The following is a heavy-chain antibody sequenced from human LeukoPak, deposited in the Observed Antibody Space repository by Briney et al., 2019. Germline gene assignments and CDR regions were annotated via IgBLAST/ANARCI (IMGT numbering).Heavy chain of an antibody. V-gene: IGHV3-64D*06. Sequence: GGSLRLSCSASGFSFSTSAMHWVRQAPGKGLQFVSAITSNGRSTYYADSVKGRFTISRGNSKNTLYLQMSSLRAEDTALYYCVRDLTWGQGTLVTVSS. J-gene: IGHJ4*02. D-gene: IGHD4/OR15-4a*01. CDR2: ITSNGRST. CDR3: VRDLT. CDR1: GFSFSTSA.